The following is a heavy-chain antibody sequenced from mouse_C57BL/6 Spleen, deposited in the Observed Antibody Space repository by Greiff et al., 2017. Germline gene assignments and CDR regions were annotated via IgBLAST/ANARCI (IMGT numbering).Heavy chain of an antibody. D-gene: IGHD2-4*01. CDR3: ARGYYDEGYYAMDY. V-gene: IGHV5-17*01. J-gene: IGHJ4*01. CDR2: ISSGSSTI. CDR1: GFTFSDYG. Sequence: EVNVVESGGGLVKPGGSLKLSCAASGFTFSDYGMHWVRQAPEKGLEWVAYISSGSSTIYYADTVKGRVTISRDNAKNTLFLQMTSLRSEDTAMYYCARGYYDEGYYAMDYWGQGTSVTVSS.